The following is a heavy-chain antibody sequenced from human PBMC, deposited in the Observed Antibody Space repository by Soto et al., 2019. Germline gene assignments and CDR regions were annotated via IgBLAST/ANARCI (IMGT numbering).Heavy chain of an antibody. D-gene: IGHD4-17*01. CDR2: IWYDGSNK. Sequence: QAQLVESGGGVVQPGRSLRLSCAASGFTFNTLAMHWVRQAPRKGLERVALIWYDGSNKYYADSVKGRFTMSRDNSQNTVDLQMNSLGADDTAIYYCAREVDYGDYPWGIDYWGQGTLVTVSS. CDR1: GFTFNTLA. J-gene: IGHJ4*02. CDR3: AREVDYGDYPWGIDY. V-gene: IGHV3-33*01.